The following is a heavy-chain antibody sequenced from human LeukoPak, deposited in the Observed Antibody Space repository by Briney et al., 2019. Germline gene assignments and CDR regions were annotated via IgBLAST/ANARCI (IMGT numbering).Heavy chain of an antibody. Sequence: ASVKVSCKASGGTFSSYAISWVRQAPGQGLEWMGWISGYNGNTKYAQKLQGRVTMTTDTSTSTVYMELRSLTSDDTAIYYCARVGGLQQPDYWGQGTLVTVSS. V-gene: IGHV1-18*01. CDR3: ARVGGLQQPDY. J-gene: IGHJ4*02. CDR2: ISGYNGNT. D-gene: IGHD6-13*01. CDR1: GGTFSSYA.